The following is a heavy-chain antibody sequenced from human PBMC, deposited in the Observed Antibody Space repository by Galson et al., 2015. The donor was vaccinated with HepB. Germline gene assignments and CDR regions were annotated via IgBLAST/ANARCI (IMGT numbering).Heavy chain of an antibody. Sequence: SLRLSCAASGFTFNTYAMNWVRQAPGKGLEWVSSISRTSSHKYYADSVKGRFAISRDNTNNSVFLQLTSLRAEDSAIYYCVRDMAPMTMITGGDHWGQGTLVTVSS. V-gene: IGHV3-21*04. D-gene: IGHD5-12*01. J-gene: IGHJ4*02. CDR1: GFTFNTYA. CDR2: ISRTSSHK. CDR3: VRDMAPMTMITGGDH.